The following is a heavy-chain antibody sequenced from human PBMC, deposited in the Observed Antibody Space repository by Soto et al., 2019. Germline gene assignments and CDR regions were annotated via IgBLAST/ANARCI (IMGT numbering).Heavy chain of an antibody. CDR2: MNAGNGNT. V-gene: IGHV1-3*01. J-gene: IGHJ4*02. D-gene: IGHD2-21*02. CDR3: ARSIVVVTALDY. CDR1: GYTFTSYD. Sequence: ASVKVSCKASGYTFTSYDINWVRQATGQGLEWMGWMNAGNGNTKYSQKFQGRVTITRDTSASTAYMELSSLRSEDTAVYYCARSIVVVTALDYWGQGTLVTVSS.